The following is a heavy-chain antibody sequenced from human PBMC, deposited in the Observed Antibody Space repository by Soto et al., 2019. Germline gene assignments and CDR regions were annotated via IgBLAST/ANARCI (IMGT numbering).Heavy chain of an antibody. Sequence: EVQLVESGGGLVQPGGSLRLSCAASGFTFSSYSMNWVRQAPGKGLEWASYISSSSSTIYYADSVTGRFTISRDNAKNSLYLQMNSLRAEDTAVYYCARADSGYAHGYYYYGMDVWGQGTTVTVSS. J-gene: IGHJ6*02. CDR1: GFTFSSYS. V-gene: IGHV3-48*01. CDR2: ISSSSSTI. CDR3: ARADSGYAHGYYYYGMDV. D-gene: IGHD5-12*01.